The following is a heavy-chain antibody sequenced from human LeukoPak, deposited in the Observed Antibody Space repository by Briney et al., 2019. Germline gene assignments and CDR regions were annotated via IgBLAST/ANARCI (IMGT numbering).Heavy chain of an antibody. D-gene: IGHD3-10*01. Sequence: SETLSLTCAVYGGPFSGYYWSWIRQPPGKGLEWIGEINHSGSTNYNPSLKSRVTISVDTSKNQFSLKLSSVTAADTAVYYCARGKGSMVRGVFNWFDPWGQGTLVTVSS. J-gene: IGHJ5*02. V-gene: IGHV4-34*01. CDR1: GGPFSGYY. CDR2: INHSGST. CDR3: ARGKGSMVRGVFNWFDP.